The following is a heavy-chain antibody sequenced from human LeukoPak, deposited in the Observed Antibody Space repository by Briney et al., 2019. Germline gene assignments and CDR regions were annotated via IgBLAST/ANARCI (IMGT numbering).Heavy chain of an antibody. CDR1: GFTFSSYA. D-gene: IGHD3-16*02. CDR3: AKGQDYDYVWGSYRHFDY. V-gene: IGHV3-23*01. CDR2: ISGSGGST. J-gene: IGHJ4*02. Sequence: PGGSLRHSCAASGFTFSSYAMSWVRQAPGKGLEWVSAISGSGGSTYYADSVKGRFTISRDNSKNTLYLQMNSLRAEDTAVYYCAKGQDYDYVWGSYRHFDYWGQGTLVTVSS.